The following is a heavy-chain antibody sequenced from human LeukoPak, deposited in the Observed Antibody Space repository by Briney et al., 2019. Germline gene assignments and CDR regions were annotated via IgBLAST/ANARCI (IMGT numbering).Heavy chain of an antibody. D-gene: IGHD5-24*01. CDR3: ARAMATTTYFDY. CDR2: IYYSGRT. J-gene: IGHJ4*02. V-gene: IGHV4-59*12. Sequence: PSETLSLTCSVSGGSISSYYWSWIRQPPGRGLEWIGYIYYSGRTSYNPSLKSRVTISVDTSKNQFSLRLSSVTPEDTAVYYCARAMATTTYFDYWGQGTLVTVSS. CDR1: GGSISSYY.